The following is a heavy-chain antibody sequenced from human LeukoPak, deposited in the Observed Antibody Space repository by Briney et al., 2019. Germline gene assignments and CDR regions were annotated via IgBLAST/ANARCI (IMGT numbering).Heavy chain of an antibody. CDR3: ARCSSYCSSASCLAYFYYYYMDV. J-gene: IGHJ6*03. V-gene: IGHV1-18*01. D-gene: IGHD2-2*01. CDR1: GYNFTIYG. Sequence: ASVKVSCKASGYNFTIYGISWVRQAPGQGLEWMGWISGYNGNTNNAQNLQGRVTMTTDTSTSTAYMELGSLRSDDTAVYYCARCSSYCSSASCLAYFYYYYMDVWGKGTTVTVSS. CDR2: ISGYNGNT.